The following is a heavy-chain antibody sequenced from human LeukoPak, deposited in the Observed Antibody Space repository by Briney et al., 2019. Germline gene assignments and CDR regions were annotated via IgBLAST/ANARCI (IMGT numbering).Heavy chain of an antibody. D-gene: IGHD6-13*01. V-gene: IGHV1-69*05. CDR1: GGTFSSYA. Sequence: SVKVSCKASGGTFSSYAISWVRQAPGQGLEWMGGIIPIFGTANYAQKFQGRVTMTTDTSTSTAYMELRSLRSDDTAVYYCASGLGYSSTQFDYWGQGTLVTVSS. J-gene: IGHJ4*02. CDR2: IIPIFGTA. CDR3: ASGLGYSSTQFDY.